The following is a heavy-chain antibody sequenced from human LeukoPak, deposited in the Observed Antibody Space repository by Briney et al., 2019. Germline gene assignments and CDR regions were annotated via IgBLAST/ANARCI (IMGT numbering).Heavy chain of an antibody. J-gene: IGHJ4*02. CDR3: AKVSGYSYGYFDC. CDR1: GFTFSSYA. CDR2: VSGSGGST. D-gene: IGHD5-18*01. Sequence: GGSLRLSCAASGFTFSSYAMTCVRQAPGKGLEWVSGVSGSGGSTYYADSVKGRFTISRDNSKNTLYLQMNSLRAEDTAVYYCAKVSGYSYGYFDCWGQGTLVTVSS. V-gene: IGHV3-23*01.